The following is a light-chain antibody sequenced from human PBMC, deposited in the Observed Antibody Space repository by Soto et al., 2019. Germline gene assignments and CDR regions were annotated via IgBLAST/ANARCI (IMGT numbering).Light chain of an antibody. CDR2: DAS. J-gene: IGKJ4*01. CDR1: QSVSSY. CDR3: QQRSNWPLT. Sequence: EIVLTQSPATLSVSPGEIATLSFRASQSVSSYLAWYQQKPGQAPRLLIYDASNRATGIPARFSGSGSGTDFTLTISSLEPEDFAVYYCQQRSNWPLTFGGGTKVDIK. V-gene: IGKV3-11*01.